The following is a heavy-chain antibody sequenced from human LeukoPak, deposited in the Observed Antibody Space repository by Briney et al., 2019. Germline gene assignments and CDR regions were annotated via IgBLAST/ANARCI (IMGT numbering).Heavy chain of an antibody. CDR1: GFTFSSYA. CDR2: ISYDGSNK. Sequence: GGSLRLSCAASGFTFSSYAMHWVRQAPGKGLEWVAVISYDGSNKYYADSVKGRFTISRDNSKNTLYLQMNSLRAEDTAVYYCARVPTARNSGFNYHYGMDVWGQGTTVTVSS. CDR3: ARVPTARNSGFNYHYGMDV. D-gene: IGHD6-19*01. J-gene: IGHJ6*02. V-gene: IGHV3-30*04.